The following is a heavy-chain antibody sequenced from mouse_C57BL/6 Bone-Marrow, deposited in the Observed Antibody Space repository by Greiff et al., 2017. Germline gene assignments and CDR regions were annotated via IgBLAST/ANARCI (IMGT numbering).Heavy chain of an antibody. CDR2: ISYSGST. CDR3: ARGLYYDYRGFAY. V-gene: IGHV3-1*01. J-gene: IGHJ3*01. CDR1: GYSITSGYD. D-gene: IGHD2-4*01. Sequence: EVKVEESGPGMVKPSQSLSLTCTVTGYSITSGYDWHWIRHFPGNKLEWMGYISYSGSTNYNPSLKSRISITHDTSKNHFFLKLNSVTTEDTATYYCARGLYYDYRGFAYWGQGTLVTVSA.